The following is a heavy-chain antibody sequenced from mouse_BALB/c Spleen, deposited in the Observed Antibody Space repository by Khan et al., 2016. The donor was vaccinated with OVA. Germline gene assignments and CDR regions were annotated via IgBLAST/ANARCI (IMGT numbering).Heavy chain of an antibody. J-gene: IGHJ3*01. V-gene: IGHV5-6*01. CDR3: ASHLTGSFAY. Sequence: EVQLVESGGDLVKPGGSLKLSCAASGFTFSSYSMSWVRQTPDKRLEWVASISSGGDYTYYPDIVKGRFTISRDNAKNTRYLHIISLKTESTARYYCASHLTGSFAYWGHGPLVTVSA. D-gene: IGHD4-1*01. CDR2: ISSGGDYT. CDR1: GFTFSSYS.